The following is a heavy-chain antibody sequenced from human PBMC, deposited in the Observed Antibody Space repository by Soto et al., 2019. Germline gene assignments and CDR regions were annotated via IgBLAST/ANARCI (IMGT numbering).Heavy chain of an antibody. Sequence: GGSRRLSCAASGFTFSSYGMHWVRQAPGKGLEWVAVIWYDGSNKYYADSVKGRFTISRDNSKNTLYLQMNSLRAEDTAVYYCARLDYYGSGSYSPFDYWGQGTLVPVSS. CDR2: IWYDGSNK. CDR3: ARLDYYGSGSYSPFDY. V-gene: IGHV3-33*01. CDR1: GFTFSSYG. D-gene: IGHD3-10*01. J-gene: IGHJ4*02.